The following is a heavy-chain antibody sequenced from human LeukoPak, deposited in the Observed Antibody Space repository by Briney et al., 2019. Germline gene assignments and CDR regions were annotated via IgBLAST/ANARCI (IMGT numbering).Heavy chain of an antibody. CDR2: IYTSGST. J-gene: IGHJ6*03. V-gene: IGHV4-4*09. CDR3: ARGVIGYYYYYMDV. Sequence: PSETLSLTCTVSGGSVSSYYWSWIRQSPGMGLEWIGYIYTSGSTNYNPSLKSRVTISVDTSKNQFSLKLSSVTAADTAVYYCARGVIGYYYYYMDVWGKGTTVTVSS. CDR1: GGSVSSYY.